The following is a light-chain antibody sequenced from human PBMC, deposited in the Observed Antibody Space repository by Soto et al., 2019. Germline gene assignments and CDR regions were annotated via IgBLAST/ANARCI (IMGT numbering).Light chain of an antibody. J-gene: IGKJ3*01. CDR1: QSVLYSSNNKNY. V-gene: IGKV4-1*01. Sequence: DIVMTQAPDSLAVSLGERATINCKSSQSVLYSSNNKNYLAWYQQKPGQPPKLLIYWASTRESGVPDRFSGSGSGTDFTLTISSLQAEDVAVYYCQQYYSTPFTVGPGTQVYSK. CDR2: WAS. CDR3: QQYYSTPFT.